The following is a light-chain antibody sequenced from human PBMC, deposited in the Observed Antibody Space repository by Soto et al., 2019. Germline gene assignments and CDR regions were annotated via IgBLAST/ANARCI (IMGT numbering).Light chain of an antibody. J-gene: IGKJ1*01. CDR2: KAS. Sequence: DIQMTQSPSTLSASVGDRVTITCRASQSITVWLAWYQQKPGKAPKFLIYKASNLESGVPSRFSGSGSGTEFTLTISSVQPDDFASYYCQYWDNYSWTFGQGTKVEIK. V-gene: IGKV1-5*03. CDR3: QYWDNYSWT. CDR1: QSITVW.